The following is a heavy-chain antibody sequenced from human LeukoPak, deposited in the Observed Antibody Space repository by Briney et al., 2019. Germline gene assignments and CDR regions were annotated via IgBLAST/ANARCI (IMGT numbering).Heavy chain of an antibody. D-gene: IGHD1-26*01. CDR1: VGSISGYF. J-gene: IGHJ4*03. CDR3: ARAQYSGSCFDY. CDR2: IYYSGAT. Sequence: PSETLSVTCTVSVGSISGYFWSWVRQAPGTGLDWIGHIYYSGATNYNPSLRSRVTISVDTSKNQFSLKLRSVTAADTAVYYCARAQYSGSCFDYWGQGTLVTVSS. V-gene: IGHV4-59*13.